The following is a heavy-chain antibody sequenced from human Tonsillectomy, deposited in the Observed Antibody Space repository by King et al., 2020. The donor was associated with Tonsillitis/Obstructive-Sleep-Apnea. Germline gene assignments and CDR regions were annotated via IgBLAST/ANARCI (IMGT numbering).Heavy chain of an antibody. J-gene: IGHJ6*03. Sequence: VQLVESGAEVRKPGASVRVSCKASGVTFTDYYMHWVRQAPGHGLEWMGRINPNTGATNYAQKFQGRVTMTRDTSISTAYMTLSRLRSDDTAIYYCAREVYYFGSGSPMNIWGKGTTVTVSS. CDR3: AREVYYFGSGSPMNI. CDR2: INPNTGAT. D-gene: IGHD3-10*01. CDR1: GVTFTDYY. V-gene: IGHV1-2*06.